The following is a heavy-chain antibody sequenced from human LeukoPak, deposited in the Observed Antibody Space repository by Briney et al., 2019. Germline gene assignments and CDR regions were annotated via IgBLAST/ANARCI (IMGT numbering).Heavy chain of an antibody. D-gene: IGHD4-17*01. V-gene: IGHV4-59*08. Sequence: SETLSLTCTVSGGSISNYYWSWIRQPPRKGLELIGYIYYSGSTNYNPSLKSRVTISVDTSRNQFSLKLSSVTAADTAVYYCARMGNPATVTTDYWGQGTLVTVSS. J-gene: IGHJ4*02. CDR1: GGSISNYY. CDR3: ARMGNPATVTTDY. CDR2: IYYSGST.